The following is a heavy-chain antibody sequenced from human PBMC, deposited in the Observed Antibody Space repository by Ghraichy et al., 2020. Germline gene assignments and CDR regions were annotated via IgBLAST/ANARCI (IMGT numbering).Heavy chain of an antibody. CDR2: ISGSGGST. D-gene: IGHD2-21*02. J-gene: IGHJ3*02. CDR1: GFTFSSYA. V-gene: IGHV3-23*01. Sequence: GGSLRLSCAASGFTFSSYAMSWVRQAPGKGLEWVSAISGSGGSTYYADSVKGRFTIPRDNSKNTLYLQMNSLRAEDTAVYYCAKDSLGGHIVVVTALPFDIWGQGTMVTVSS. CDR3: AKDSLGGHIVVVTALPFDI.